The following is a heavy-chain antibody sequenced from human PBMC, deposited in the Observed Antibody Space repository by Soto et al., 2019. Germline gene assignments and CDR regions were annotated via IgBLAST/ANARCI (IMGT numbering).Heavy chain of an antibody. D-gene: IGHD2-15*01. Sequence: PSETLSLTCTVSGGSISSSSYYWGWIRQPPGKGLEWIGSIYYSGSTYYNPSLKSRVTISVDTSKNQFSLKLSSVTAADTAVYYCARHQRWRGGWFDPWGEGTLVTVSS. J-gene: IGHJ5*02. CDR2: IYYSGST. CDR1: GGSISSSSYY. CDR3: ARHQRWRGGWFDP. V-gene: IGHV4-39*01.